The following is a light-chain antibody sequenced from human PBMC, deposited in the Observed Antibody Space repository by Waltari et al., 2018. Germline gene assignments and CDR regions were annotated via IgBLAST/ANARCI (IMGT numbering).Light chain of an antibody. CDR3: QQSYSTPPT. CDR1: QSITSR. CDR2: AAS. V-gene: IGKV1-39*01. Sequence: DIQMTQSPSSLSASVGDRVTITCRASQSITSRLNWYQQKPGKAPKVLIYAASSLQSGVPSRFSGSGSGTDFTLTISSLQPEDFAIYYCQQSYSTPPTFGQGTKVEIK. J-gene: IGKJ1*01.